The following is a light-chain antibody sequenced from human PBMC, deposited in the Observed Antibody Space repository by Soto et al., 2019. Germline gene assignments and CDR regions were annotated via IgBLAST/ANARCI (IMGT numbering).Light chain of an antibody. V-gene: IGKV1-5*01. CDR3: QQYNGYRWT. CDR1: QTISTY. J-gene: IGKJ1*01. CDR2: DAS. Sequence: DIQMTQSPSSLSASVGDRVTITCRASQTISTYLNWYQQKPGKAPRLLIYDASSLLSGVPSRFSGSGSGTEFTLTISSLQPDDFATYYCQQYNGYRWTFGQGTKVDIK.